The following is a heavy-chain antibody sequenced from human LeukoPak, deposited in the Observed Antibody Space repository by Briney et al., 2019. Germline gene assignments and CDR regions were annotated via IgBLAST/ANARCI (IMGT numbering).Heavy chain of an antibody. CDR1: GDSISTDNW. J-gene: IGHJ4*02. CDR2: IHHSGST. D-gene: IGHD3-22*01. Sequence: PSGTLSLTCAVSGDSISTDNWWTWVRQPPGKGLEWIGEIHHSGSTNYNPSLKSRVTISVDKPKNQFSLTLSSVTAADTAVYYCARGYYHDSKWGQGTLVTVSS. CDR3: ARGYYHDSK. V-gene: IGHV4-4*02.